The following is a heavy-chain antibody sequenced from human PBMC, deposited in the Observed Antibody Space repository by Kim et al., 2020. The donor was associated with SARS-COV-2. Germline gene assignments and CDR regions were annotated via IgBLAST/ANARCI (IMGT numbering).Heavy chain of an antibody. D-gene: IGHD3-10*01. CDR3: ARAQSGIMVRGVIHY. V-gene: IGHV3-30*01. J-gene: IGHJ4*02. Sequence: DSGQGRFTISRDNSKNTLYLQMKSLRAEDPVVYYCARAQSGIMVRGVIHYWGQGTLVTVSS.